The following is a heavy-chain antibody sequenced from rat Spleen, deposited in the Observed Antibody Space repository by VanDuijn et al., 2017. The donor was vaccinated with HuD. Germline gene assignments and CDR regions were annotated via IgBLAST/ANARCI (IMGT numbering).Heavy chain of an antibody. CDR1: GFTFSNYD. J-gene: IGHJ2*01. D-gene: IGHD1-11*01. V-gene: IGHV5-25*01. CDR3: ASRNYGGYIEEFDY. Sequence: EVQLVESGGGLVQPGRSLKFACAAAGFTFSNYDMAWVRQAPTKGLEWVASISTRDFTYYRDYVKGRFTFSRDDAKSTLYLQMDSLGSEDTATYYCASRNYGGYIEEFDYWGQGVMVTVSS. CDR2: ISTRDFT.